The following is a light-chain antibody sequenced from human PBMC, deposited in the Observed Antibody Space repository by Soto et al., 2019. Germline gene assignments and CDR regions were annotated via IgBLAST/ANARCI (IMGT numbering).Light chain of an antibody. CDR1: SSDVGAYNY. CDR3: SSHGGSSPFYV. V-gene: IGLV2-14*01. Sequence: QSALTQPASVSGSPGQSITISCTGTSSDVGAYNYVSWYQQHPGKVAKLIIHEVSNRPSGVSNRFSGSKSGNTASLTISGLQTEDEADYYCSSHGGSSPFYVFGTGTKVTVL. J-gene: IGLJ1*01. CDR2: EVS.